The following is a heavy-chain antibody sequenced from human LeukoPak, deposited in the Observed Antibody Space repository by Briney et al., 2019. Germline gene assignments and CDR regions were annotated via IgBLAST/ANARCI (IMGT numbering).Heavy chain of an antibody. V-gene: IGHV1-2*06. CDR1: GYTFTSYY. D-gene: IGHD3-22*01. J-gene: IGHJ4*02. CDR2: INPTGGST. CDR3: AREYYYDSSGYYRTVDY. Sequence: ASVKVSCKASGYTFTSYYMHWVRQAPGQGLEWMGLINPTGGSTGYAQKFQGRVTMTRDTSISTAYMELSRLRSDDTAVYYCAREYYYDSSGYYRTVDYWGQGTLVTVSS.